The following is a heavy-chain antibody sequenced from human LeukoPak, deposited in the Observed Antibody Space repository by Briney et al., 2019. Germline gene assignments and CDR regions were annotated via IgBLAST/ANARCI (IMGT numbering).Heavy chain of an antibody. V-gene: IGHV4-39*07. D-gene: IGHD5-12*01. J-gene: IGHJ4*02. CDR1: GGSISSSSYY. CDR3: ARVSGYDWESFYDY. CDR2: IYYSGST. Sequence: SETLSLTCTVSGGSISSSSYYWGWIRQPPGKGLEWIGSIYYSGSTNYNPSLKSRVTISVDTSKNQFSLKLSSVTAADTAMYYCARVSGYDWESFYDYWGQGSLVTVSS.